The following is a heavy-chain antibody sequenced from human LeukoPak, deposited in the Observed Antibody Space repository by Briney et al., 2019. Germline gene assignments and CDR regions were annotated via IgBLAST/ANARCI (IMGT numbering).Heavy chain of an antibody. Sequence: PSETLSLTCTVSGGSITGYYWSWIRQSPGKGLEWIGYIFHTGGTNYNPSLKGRVTMSIDTSKNQFSLNLYSVTAADTAKYYCIRGERLGGDYWGQGTLVTVSS. D-gene: IGHD1-26*01. V-gene: IGHV4-59*01. CDR2: IFHTGGT. J-gene: IGHJ4*02. CDR1: GGSITGYY. CDR3: IRGERLGGDY.